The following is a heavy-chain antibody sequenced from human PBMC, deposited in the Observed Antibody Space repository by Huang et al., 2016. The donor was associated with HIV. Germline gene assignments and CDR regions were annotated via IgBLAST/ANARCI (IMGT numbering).Heavy chain of an antibody. J-gene: IGHJ3*01. D-gene: IGHD3-22*01. CDR1: GYDFGSYG. CDR2: IGSDSRDT. CDR3: ARDTYYTDIWKRNDASFL. Sequence: QVQLVQSGGEVKQPGASVRVSCKAYGYDFGSYGMSWVRQAPGQGLAWLGWIGSDSRDTRTAQKFQGRVTMTTDRSATTTYMELRSLRYDDTAVYYCARDTYYTDIWKRNDASFLWGQGTMITVYS. V-gene: IGHV1-18*01.